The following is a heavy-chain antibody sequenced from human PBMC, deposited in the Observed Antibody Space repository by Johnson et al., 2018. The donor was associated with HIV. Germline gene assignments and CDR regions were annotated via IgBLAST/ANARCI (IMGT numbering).Heavy chain of an antibody. J-gene: IGHJ3*02. CDR3: ARDPDI. CDR1: GFTFSTYA. CDR2: ISYYGSNK. Sequence: QVQLVESGGGVVQPGRSLRLSCAASGFTFSTYAMHWVRQAPGKGLEWVAVISYYGSNKYYADSVKGRFTISRDNSKNTLYLQMNSLRAEDTAVYYCARDPDIWGQGTMVTVSS. V-gene: IGHV3-30*04.